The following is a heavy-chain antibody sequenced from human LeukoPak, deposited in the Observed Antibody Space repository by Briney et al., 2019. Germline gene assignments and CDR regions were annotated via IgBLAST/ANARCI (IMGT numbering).Heavy chain of an antibody. CDR3: ARINQEDSSSWSYYYYYYMDV. J-gene: IGHJ6*03. V-gene: IGHV3-7*01. CDR2: IKQDGSEK. CDR1: GFTFSSYW. D-gene: IGHD6-13*01. Sequence: GGSLRLSCAASGFTFSSYWMSWVRQAPGKGLEWVANIKQDGSEKYYVDSVKGRFTISRDNAKNSLYLQMNSLRAEDTAVYYCARINQEDSSSWSYYYYYYMDVWAKGPRSPSP.